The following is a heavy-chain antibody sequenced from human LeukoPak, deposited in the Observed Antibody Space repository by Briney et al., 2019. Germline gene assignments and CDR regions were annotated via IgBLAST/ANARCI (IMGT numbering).Heavy chain of an antibody. Sequence: QPGRSLRLSCAASGFTFSSYGMHWVRQAPGKGLEWVAVIWYDGGNKYYADSVKGRFTISRDNSKNTLYLQMNSLRAEDTAVYYCAKDRESPKGEYYYGSGSQEYYFDYWGQGTLVTVSS. CDR3: AKDRESPKGEYYYGSGSQEYYFDY. D-gene: IGHD3-10*01. V-gene: IGHV3-33*06. J-gene: IGHJ4*02. CDR2: IWYDGGNK. CDR1: GFTFSSYG.